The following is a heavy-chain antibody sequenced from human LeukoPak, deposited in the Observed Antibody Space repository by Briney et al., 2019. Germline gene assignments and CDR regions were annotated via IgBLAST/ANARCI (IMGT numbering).Heavy chain of an antibody. J-gene: IGHJ4*02. CDR1: GFIFSSYN. Sequence: GGFLRLSCVASGFIFSSYNINWVRQAPGKGLEWVSSISSSSTYISYADSVKGRFTISRDNAKNSLDLQMDSLRVEDTAVYYCAREGYSAYGLDYWGQGTLVTVSS. V-gene: IGHV3-21*01. CDR2: ISSSSTYI. CDR3: AREGYSAYGLDY. D-gene: IGHD5-12*01.